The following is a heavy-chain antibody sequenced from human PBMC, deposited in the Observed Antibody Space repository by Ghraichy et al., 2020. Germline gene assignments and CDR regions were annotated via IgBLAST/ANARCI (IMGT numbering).Heavy chain of an antibody. CDR3: ARGGAAPGTAYYYYGMDV. CDR2: IYHSGRT. J-gene: IGHJ6*02. D-gene: IGHD6-13*01. Sequence: SETLSLTCSVSGGSISSSNWWSWVRQPPGKGLEWIGEIYHSGRTNYNPSLKSRVTISVDKSKNQFSLKLSSVTAADTAVYYCARGGAAPGTAYYYYGMDVWGQGTTVTVSS. V-gene: IGHV4-4*02. CDR1: GGSISSSNW.